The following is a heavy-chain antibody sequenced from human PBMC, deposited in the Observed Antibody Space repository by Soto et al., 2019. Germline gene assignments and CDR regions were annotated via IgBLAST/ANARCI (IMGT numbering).Heavy chain of an antibody. CDR3: VREGRSSTSCNTGCAFDI. V-gene: IGHV3-11*01. CDR2: ISRSGNTM. D-gene: IGHD2-2*02. CDR1: GFTSWDYD. Sequence: GGSLRLSCAASGFTSWDYDMSWIRQAPGKGLEWVSYISRSGNTMYYGDYVKGRFTIARDNAENSVFLQMISLRAEDTAVYYGVREGRSSTSCNTGCAFDIWGQGTMVTVSS. J-gene: IGHJ3*02.